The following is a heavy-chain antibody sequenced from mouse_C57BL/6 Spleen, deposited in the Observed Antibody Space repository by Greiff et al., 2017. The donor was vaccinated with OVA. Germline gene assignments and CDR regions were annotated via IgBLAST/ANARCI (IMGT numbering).Heavy chain of an antibody. Sequence: QVQLQQPGAELVKPGASVKLSCKASGYTFTSYWMHWVKQRPGQGLEWIGMINPNSGSTNYNEKFKSKATLTVDKSSSTAYMQLSSLTSEDSAVYYCARQEITTVVATDYWGQGTTLTVSS. CDR1: GYTFTSYW. J-gene: IGHJ2*01. D-gene: IGHD1-1*01. CDR2: INPNSGST. V-gene: IGHV1-64*01. CDR3: ARQEITTVVATDY.